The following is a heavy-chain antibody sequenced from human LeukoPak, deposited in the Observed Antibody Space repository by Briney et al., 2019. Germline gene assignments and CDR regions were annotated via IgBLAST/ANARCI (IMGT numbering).Heavy chain of an antibody. CDR1: GFTVSSNY. J-gene: IGHJ6*02. CDR3: ARDWCSSTSCYGMDV. D-gene: IGHD2-2*01. V-gene: IGHV3-53*01. CDR2: IYSGGST. Sequence: PGGSLRLSCAASGFTVSSNYMSWVRQAPGKGLEWVSVIYSGGSTYYADSVKGRFTISRDNSKKTLYLQMNSLRAEDTAVYYCARDWCSSTSCYGMDVWGQGTTVTVSS.